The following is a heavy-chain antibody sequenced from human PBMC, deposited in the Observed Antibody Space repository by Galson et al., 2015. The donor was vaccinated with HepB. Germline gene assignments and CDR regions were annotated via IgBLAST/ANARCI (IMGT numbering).Heavy chain of an antibody. J-gene: IGHJ3*02. CDR2: IIPIFGIA. CDR3: ARGQQLGRYDAFDI. CDR1: GGTFSSYA. Sequence: SVKVSCKASGGTFSSYAISWVRQAPGQGLEWMGGIIPIFGIANYAQKFQGRVTITADESTSTAYMELSSLRSEDTAVYYCARGQQLGRYDAFDIWGQGTMVTVSS. D-gene: IGHD6-13*01. V-gene: IGHV1-69*13.